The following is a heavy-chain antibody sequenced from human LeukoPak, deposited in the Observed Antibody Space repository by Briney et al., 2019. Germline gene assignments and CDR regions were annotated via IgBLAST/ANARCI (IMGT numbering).Heavy chain of an antibody. CDR2: ISGGGGST. Sequence: GGSLRLSCAASGFTFSSCEMNWVRQAPGKGLEWVSTISGGGGSTYSADSVMGRFTISRDNSKTTLYLQMNSLRAEDTAVYYCAKENWVYNWKYDSSGSGINYWGQGTRVTVSS. V-gene: IGHV3-23*01. J-gene: IGHJ4*02. CDR3: AKENWVYNWKYDSSGSGINY. D-gene: IGHD3-22*01. CDR1: GFTFSSCE.